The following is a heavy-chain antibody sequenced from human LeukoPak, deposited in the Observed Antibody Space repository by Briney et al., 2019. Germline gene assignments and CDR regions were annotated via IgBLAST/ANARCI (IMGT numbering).Heavy chain of an antibody. D-gene: IGHD5-18*01. Sequence: KESGPTLVKPTQTLTLTCTFSGFSLSTSGVGVGWIRQPPGKALEWLALIYWDDDKRYSPSLKSRLTITKDTSKNQVVLTMTNMDPVDTATYYCAHRLSGLWLGYHNWFDPWGQGTLVTVSS. CDR2: IYWDDDK. J-gene: IGHJ5*02. CDR1: GFSLSTSGVG. CDR3: AHRLSGLWLGYHNWFDP. V-gene: IGHV2-5*02.